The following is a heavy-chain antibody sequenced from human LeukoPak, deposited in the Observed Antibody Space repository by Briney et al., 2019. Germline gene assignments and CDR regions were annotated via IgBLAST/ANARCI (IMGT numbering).Heavy chain of an antibody. J-gene: IGHJ4*02. CDR2: IYTSGST. CDR3: ARRGSSRALID. D-gene: IGHD2-2*01. Sequence: SESVSLTCTVSGGSISGYYWSWMRQPAGKGLEWIGRIYTSGSTNYNPSLKSRVTMSVDTSKNQFSLKLSSVTAADTAVYYCARRGSSRALIDWGQGTRVTVSS. CDR1: GGSISGYY. V-gene: IGHV4-4*07.